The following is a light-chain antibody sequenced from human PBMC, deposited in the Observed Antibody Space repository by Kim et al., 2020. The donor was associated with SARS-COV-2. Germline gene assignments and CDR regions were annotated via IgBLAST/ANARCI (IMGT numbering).Light chain of an antibody. CDR3: QAWDSSTVV. CDR1: KLGDKY. V-gene: IGLV3-1*01. CDR2: QHS. J-gene: IGLJ2*01. Sequence: SYELTQPPSVSVSPGQTASITCSGDKLGDKYACWYQQKPGQSPVLVIYQHSKRPSGIPERFSGSNSGNTATLTISGTQAMVEADYYCQAWDSSTVVFGGG.